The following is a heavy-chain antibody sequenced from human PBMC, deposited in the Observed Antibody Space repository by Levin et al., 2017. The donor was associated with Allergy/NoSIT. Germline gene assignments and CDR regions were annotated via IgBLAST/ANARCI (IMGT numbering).Heavy chain of an antibody. Sequence: GGSLRLSCAASGFTFSSYAMHWVRQAPGKGLEWVAVISYDGSNKYYADSVKGRFTISRDNSKNTLYLQMNSLRAEDTAVYYCASVDYGSGSHDESWGQGTLVTVSS. CDR1: GFTFSSYA. CDR2: ISYDGSNK. V-gene: IGHV3-30-3*01. J-gene: IGHJ5*02. CDR3: ASVDYGSGSHDES. D-gene: IGHD3-10*01.